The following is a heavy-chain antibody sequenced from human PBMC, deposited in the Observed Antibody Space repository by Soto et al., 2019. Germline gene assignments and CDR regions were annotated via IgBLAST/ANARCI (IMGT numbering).Heavy chain of an antibody. D-gene: IGHD3-10*01. V-gene: IGHV1-18*01. CDR3: AREYGSGSYYNNYYYYMDV. CDR1: GYTFTSYG. CDR2: ISAYNGNT. Sequence: ASVKVSCKASGYTFTSYGISWVRQAPGQGLEWMGWISAYNGNTNYAQKLQGRVTMTTDTSTSTAYMELRSLRSDDTAVYYCAREYGSGSYYNNYYYYMDVWGKGTTVTVSS. J-gene: IGHJ6*03.